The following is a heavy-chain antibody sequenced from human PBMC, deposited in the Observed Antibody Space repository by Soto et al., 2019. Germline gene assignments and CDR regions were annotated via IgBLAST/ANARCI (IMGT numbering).Heavy chain of an antibody. Sequence: ASVKVSCKTSEYPFTDNYIYWIRQAPGQGLEWMGWLNPNSGATDFAQRFQGRVTLTSDTSISTAYMELNRLTSDDTAVFYCARQSCGSTSCFYDYWGPGTLVTVSS. J-gene: IGHJ4*02. CDR1: EYPFTDNY. CDR3: ARQSCGSTSCFYDY. D-gene: IGHD2-2*01. V-gene: IGHV1-2*02. CDR2: LNPNSGAT.